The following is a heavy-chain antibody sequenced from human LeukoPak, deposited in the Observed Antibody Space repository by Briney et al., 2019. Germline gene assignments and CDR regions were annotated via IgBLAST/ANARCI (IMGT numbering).Heavy chain of an antibody. CDR3: ARAAVRRDGYNCGY. CDR1: GFTFSSYW. J-gene: IGHJ4*02. V-gene: IGHV3-7*01. D-gene: IGHD5-12*01. Sequence: PGGSLRLSCAASGFTFSSYWMSWVRQAPGKGLEWVAHIKQDGSEKYYVDSVKGRFTISRDNAKNSLYLQMNSLRAEDTAVYYCARAAVRRDGYNCGYWGQGTLVTVSS. CDR2: IKQDGSEK.